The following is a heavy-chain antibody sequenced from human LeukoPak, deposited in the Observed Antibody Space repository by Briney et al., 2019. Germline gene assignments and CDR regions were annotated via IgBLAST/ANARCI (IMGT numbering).Heavy chain of an antibody. CDR3: AKDDRWLQFCC. D-gene: IGHD5-24*01. J-gene: IGHJ4*02. V-gene: IGHV3-53*01. CDR1: GFTVSSNY. CDR2: LRSGGST. Sequence: GGSLRLSCAASGFTVSSNYMGWVRQAPGKGLGWVSGLRSGGSTYYADPVKGRFTISGDNSRNTVYLQMNSRRAEDTAVYYCAKDDRWLQFCCWGQGTLGTVSA.